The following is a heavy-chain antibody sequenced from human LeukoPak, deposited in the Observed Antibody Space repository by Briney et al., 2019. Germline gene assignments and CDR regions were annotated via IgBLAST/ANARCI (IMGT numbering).Heavy chain of an antibody. CDR2: INPNGGGT. CDR3: ARGATSSGYYLAGAFDI. V-gene: IGHV1-2*02. CDR1: GYTFTGYY. Sequence: ASVKVSCKASGYTFTGYYMHWVRQAPGQGLEWMGWINPNGGGTNYAQKFQGRVTMTRDTSISTAYMELSRLRSDDTAVYYCARGATSSGYYLAGAFDIWGQGTMVTVSS. J-gene: IGHJ3*02. D-gene: IGHD3-22*01.